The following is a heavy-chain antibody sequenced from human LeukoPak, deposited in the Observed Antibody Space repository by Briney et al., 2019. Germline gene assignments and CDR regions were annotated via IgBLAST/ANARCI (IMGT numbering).Heavy chain of an antibody. V-gene: IGHV1-2*02. CDR2: INPNSGGT. CDR3: ARDVVRGAINWFDP. Sequence: GASVKVSCKASGYTFTGYYMHWVRQAPGQGLEWMGWINPNSGGTNYAQKFQGRVTMTRDTSISTAYMELSRLRSDDTAVYYCARDVVRGAINWFDPWGQGILVTVAS. D-gene: IGHD3-10*01. J-gene: IGHJ5*02. CDR1: GYTFTGYY.